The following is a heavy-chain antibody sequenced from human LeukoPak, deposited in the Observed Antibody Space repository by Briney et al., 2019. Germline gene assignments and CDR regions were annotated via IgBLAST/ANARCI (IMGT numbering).Heavy chain of an antibody. CDR2: VGIDSGNT. J-gene: IGHJ4*02. CDR3: ARDYKYAFDN. CDR1: GFRFSDYS. V-gene: IGHV3-48*01. Sequence: GGSLRLSCAASGFRFSDYSMNWVRQAPGKGLEWISYVGIDSGNTNYADSVKGRFTISGDRAKNSLYLQMNSLRVEDTAVYYCARDYKYAFDNWGQGTLVTVSS. D-gene: IGHD5-24*01.